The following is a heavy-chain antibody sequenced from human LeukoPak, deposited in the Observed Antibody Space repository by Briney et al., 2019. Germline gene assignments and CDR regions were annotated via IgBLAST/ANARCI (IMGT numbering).Heavy chain of an antibody. CDR2: IYHSGST. D-gene: IGHD2-15*01. V-gene: IGHV4-39*01. CDR1: GGSIDSRSYY. J-gene: IGHJ4*02. CDR3: ARRSEFDNTHYHYFDY. Sequence: SETLSLTCTVSGGSIDSRSYYCDWIRQAPGKGLEWIGTIYHSGSTEYNPSLKSRVAIFVDTSKNQFSLILHSVAAADTAVYYCARRSEFDNTHYHYFDYWGQGALVTVSS.